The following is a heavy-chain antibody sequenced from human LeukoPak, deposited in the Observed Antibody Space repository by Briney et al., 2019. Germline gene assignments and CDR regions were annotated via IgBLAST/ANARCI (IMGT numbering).Heavy chain of an antibody. D-gene: IGHD5-18*01. V-gene: IGHV3-30-3*01. J-gene: IGHJ6*02. CDR1: GFTFSSYA. CDR3: ARVADTAMARYYYYGMDV. Sequence: GGSLRLSCAASGFTFSSYAMHWVRQAPGKGLEWVAVLSYDGSNKYYADSVKGRFTISRDNSKNTLYLQMNSLRAEDTAVYYCARVADTAMARYYYYGMDVWGQGTTVTVSS. CDR2: LSYDGSNK.